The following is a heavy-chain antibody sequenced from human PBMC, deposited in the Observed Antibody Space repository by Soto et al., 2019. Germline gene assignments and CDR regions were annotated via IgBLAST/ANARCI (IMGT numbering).Heavy chain of an antibody. CDR3: AKDTSIAAARGYYFDY. D-gene: IGHD6-13*01. CDR1: GFTFDDYA. CDR2: ISWNSGSI. V-gene: IGHV3-9*01. J-gene: IGHJ4*02. Sequence: PGGSLRLSCAASGFTFDDYAMHWVRQAPGKGLEWVSGISWNSGSIGYADSVKGRFTISRDNAKNSLYLQMNSLRAEDTALYYCAKDTSIAAARGYYFDYWGQGTLVTVSS.